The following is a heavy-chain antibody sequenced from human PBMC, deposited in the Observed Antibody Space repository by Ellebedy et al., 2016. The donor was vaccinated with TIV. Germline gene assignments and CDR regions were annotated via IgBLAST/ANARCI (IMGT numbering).Heavy chain of an antibody. J-gene: IGHJ4*02. Sequence: GESLKISCAASGFMFSSYAMSWVRQAPGKGLEWVSTISGSGGSTYYADSLRGRFTISRDNAKNSLYLQMSSLRAEDTAMYYCARRTPKSVAVAANDYWGQGTLVIVSS. CDR1: GFMFSSYA. V-gene: IGHV3-23*01. CDR2: ISGSGGST. D-gene: IGHD6-19*01. CDR3: ARRTPKSVAVAANDY.